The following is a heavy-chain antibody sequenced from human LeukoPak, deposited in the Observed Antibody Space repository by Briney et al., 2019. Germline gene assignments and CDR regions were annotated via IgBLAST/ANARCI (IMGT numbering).Heavy chain of an antibody. CDR1: GYTFTSYG. CDR2: INPYNVNT. CDR3: ARDIPIGCSSTGCYTAFDY. D-gene: IGHD2-2*01. J-gene: IGHJ4*02. V-gene: IGHV1-18*01. Sequence: ASVKVSCKTSGYTFTSYGISWLRQAPGQGLEWMGWINPYNVNTNYAQKVQGRVTMTTDTSTSTAYVELRSLRSDDTAVYYCARDIPIGCSSTGCYTAFDYWGQGTLVTVSS.